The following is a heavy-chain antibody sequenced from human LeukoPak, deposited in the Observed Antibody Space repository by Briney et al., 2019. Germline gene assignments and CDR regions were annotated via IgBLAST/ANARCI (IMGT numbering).Heavy chain of an antibody. V-gene: IGHV4-34*01. D-gene: IGHD2-21*02. CDR1: GGSFSGYY. J-gene: IGHJ3*02. CDR3: ARVTKVVSGGDAFDI. CDR2: INHSGST. Sequence: SETLSLTCAVYGGSFSGYYWSWIRQPPGKGLEWIGEINHSGSTNYNPSLKSRVTISVDTSKNQFSLKLSSVTAADTAVYYCARVTKVVSGGDAFDIWGQGTMVTVSS.